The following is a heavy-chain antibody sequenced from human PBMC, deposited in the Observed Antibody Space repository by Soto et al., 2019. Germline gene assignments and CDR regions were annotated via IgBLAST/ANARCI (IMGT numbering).Heavy chain of an antibody. D-gene: IGHD6-13*01. CDR3: ARDLGGSSWYGGGYFDY. Sequence: PSETLSLTCTVSGGSIGSYYWSWIRQPPGKGLEWIGYIYYSGSTNYNPSLKSRVTISVDTSKNQFSLKLSSVTAADTAVYYCARDLGGSSWYGGGYFDYWGQGTLVTVSS. V-gene: IGHV4-59*01. J-gene: IGHJ4*02. CDR1: GGSIGSYY. CDR2: IYYSGST.